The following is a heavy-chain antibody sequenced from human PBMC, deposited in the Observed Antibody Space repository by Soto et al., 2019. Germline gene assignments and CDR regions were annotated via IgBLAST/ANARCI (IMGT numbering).Heavy chain of an antibody. Sequence: QVQLVESGGGVVQPGRSLRLSCAASGFTFSSYGMHWVRQAPGKGLEWVAVIWYDGSNQYYADSVKGRFTISRDNSKNTLYLQMNSLRAEDTAVYYCARTGIAAAGMGWFDPWGQGTLVTVSS. D-gene: IGHD6-13*01. J-gene: IGHJ5*02. CDR2: IWYDGSNQ. CDR3: ARTGIAAAGMGWFDP. V-gene: IGHV3-33*01. CDR1: GFTFSSYG.